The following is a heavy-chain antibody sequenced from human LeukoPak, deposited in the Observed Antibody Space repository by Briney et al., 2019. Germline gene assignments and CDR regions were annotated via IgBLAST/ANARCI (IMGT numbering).Heavy chain of an antibody. Sequence: GGPLRLSCAASGFTFSSYEMNWVRQAPGKGLEWVSYISSSGSTIYYADSVKGRFTISRDNAKNSLYLQMNSLRAEDTAVYYCARVRYSGSYHNAFDIWGQGTMVTVSS. CDR3: ARVRYSGSYHNAFDI. CDR2: ISSSGSTI. CDR1: GFTFSSYE. D-gene: IGHD1-26*01. V-gene: IGHV3-48*03. J-gene: IGHJ3*02.